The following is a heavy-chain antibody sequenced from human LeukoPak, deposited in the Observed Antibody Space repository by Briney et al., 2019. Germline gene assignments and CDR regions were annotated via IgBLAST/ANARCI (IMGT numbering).Heavy chain of an antibody. CDR1: GFTFSSSV. CDR3: VSSRDGLNSPLDY. J-gene: IGHJ4*02. CDR2: ITTNGRRT. D-gene: IGHD5-24*01. Sequence: GGSLRLSCSASGFTFSSSVMHWVRQAPGKGLEYVSAITTNGRRTYYADSVKGRFTISRDNSRNRLYLQMSSLRVEDTAVYYCVSSRDGLNSPLDYWGQETLVTVSS. V-gene: IGHV3-64D*06.